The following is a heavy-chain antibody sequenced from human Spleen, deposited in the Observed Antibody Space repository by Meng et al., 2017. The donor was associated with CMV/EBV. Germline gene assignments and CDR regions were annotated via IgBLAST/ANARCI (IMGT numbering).Heavy chain of an antibody. CDR2: IYYSGRT. CDR3: ARVGDWNDGGNWFDP. J-gene: IGHJ5*02. CDR1: GHPITTYY. V-gene: IGHV4-59*01. D-gene: IGHD1-1*01. Sequence: SETLSLTCTVSGHPITTYYWSWIRQPPGKGLEWIGYIYYSGRTNYNPSLKSRVTILIGTSRKHFSLKLTSVTAADTAVYYCARVGDWNDGGNWFDPWGQGTLVTVSS.